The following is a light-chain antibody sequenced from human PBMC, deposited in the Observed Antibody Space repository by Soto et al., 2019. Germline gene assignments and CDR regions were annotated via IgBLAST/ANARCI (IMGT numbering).Light chain of an antibody. CDR1: ENINQN. V-gene: IGKV3-15*01. Sequence: ETVMTQSPATLSVSPGEGATLSCRATENINQNLAWYQQKPGQAPRLLIHGAAYRATGIPDRFSGSGSGTDFTLTISSLQPEDFATYYCQQSYSTPTFGQGTRLEIK. CDR2: GAA. CDR3: QQSYSTPT. J-gene: IGKJ5*01.